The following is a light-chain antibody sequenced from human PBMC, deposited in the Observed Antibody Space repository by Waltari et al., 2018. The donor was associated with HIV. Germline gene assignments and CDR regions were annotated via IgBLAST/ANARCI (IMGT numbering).Light chain of an antibody. V-gene: IGKV4-1*01. CDR3: QQYYTTSLFT. CDR1: QSVLCSSNNKNY. Sequence: DIVMTQSPDSLSVSLGERATITCQSSQSVLCSSNNKNYLPWSAHKLRQSPKLLIYWESTRESGVPDRFSGGGSGTDFTLTISSLQAEDVAVYYCQQYYTTSLFTFGPGTKVDIK. CDR2: WES. J-gene: IGKJ3*01.